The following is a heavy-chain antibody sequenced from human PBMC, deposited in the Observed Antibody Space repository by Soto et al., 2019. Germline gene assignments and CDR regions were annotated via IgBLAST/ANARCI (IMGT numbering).Heavy chain of an antibody. CDR1: GYTFNSYG. Sequence: SVKVSCKASGYTFNSYGISWVRQAPGQGLEWMGWISSYNGNTNYAQKLQGRVTMTTETSTSTAYMKLRSLRSDDTAVYYCARDAPPYYYYDGMDVCGQGTTVTVS. CDR3: ARDAPPYYYYDGMDV. V-gene: IGHV1-18*04. J-gene: IGHJ6*02. CDR2: ISSYNGNT.